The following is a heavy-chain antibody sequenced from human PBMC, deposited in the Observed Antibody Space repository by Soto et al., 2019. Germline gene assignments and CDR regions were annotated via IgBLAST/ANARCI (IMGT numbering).Heavy chain of an antibody. CDR1: GDSIRSYY. CDR2: IYYSGST. Sequence: SETLSLTCTVSGDSIRSYYWTWIRQPPGKGLELIGYIYYSGSTRYNPSLKSRVTISVDMSKNQFSLRLSSVIAADTAIYYCARAYGGFDNGLDVWGQGTAVTVSS. D-gene: IGHD5-12*01. CDR3: ARAYGGFDNGLDV. J-gene: IGHJ6*02. V-gene: IGHV4-59*01.